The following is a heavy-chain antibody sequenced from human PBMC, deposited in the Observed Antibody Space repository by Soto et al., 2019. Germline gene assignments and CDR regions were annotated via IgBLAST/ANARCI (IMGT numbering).Heavy chain of an antibody. CDR3: VKDGNVLLWFGEPIELFDY. Sequence: GGSLRLSCSASGFTFSSYAMHWVRQAPGKGLEYVSAISSNGGSTYYADSVKGRFTISRDNSKNTLYLQMSSLRAEDTAVYYCVKDGNVLLWFGEPIELFDYWGQGTLVTVSS. V-gene: IGHV3-64D*08. J-gene: IGHJ4*02. CDR2: ISSNGGST. CDR1: GFTFSSYA. D-gene: IGHD3-10*01.